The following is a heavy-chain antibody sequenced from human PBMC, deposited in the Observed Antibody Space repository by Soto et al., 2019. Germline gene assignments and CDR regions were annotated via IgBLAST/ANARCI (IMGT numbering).Heavy chain of an antibody. CDR3: AKGYNWNYGPQDGMHV. J-gene: IGHJ6*02. D-gene: IGHD1-7*01. CDR2: ISGSGGST. V-gene: IGHV3-23*01. Sequence: GGSLRLSCAASGFTFSSYAMSWVRQAPGKGLEWVSAISGSGGSTYYADSVKGRFTISRDNSKNTLYLQMNSLRAEDTAVYYCAKGYNWNYGPQDGMHVWGQGTTVTVSS. CDR1: GFTFSSYA.